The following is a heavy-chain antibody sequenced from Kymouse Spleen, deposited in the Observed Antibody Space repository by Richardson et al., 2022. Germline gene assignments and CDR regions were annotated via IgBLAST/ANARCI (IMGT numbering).Heavy chain of an antibody. D-gene: IGHD2-2*02. CDR2: INTNTGNP. V-gene: IGHV7-4-1*01. Sequence: QVQLVQSGSELKKPGASVKVSCKASGYTFTSYAMNWVRQAPGQGLEWMGWINTNTGNPTYAQGFTGRFVFSLDTSVSTAYLQICSLKAEDTAVYYCARDCSSTSCYAGITGTWDYWGQGTLVTVSS. J-gene: IGHJ4*02. CDR1: GYTFTSYA. CDR3: ARDCSSTSCYAGITGTWDY.